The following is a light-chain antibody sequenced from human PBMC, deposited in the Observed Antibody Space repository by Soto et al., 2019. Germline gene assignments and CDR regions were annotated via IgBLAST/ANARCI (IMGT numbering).Light chain of an antibody. CDR1: QTVSSNY. CDR2: GAS. CDR3: PLQTDPPPT. V-gene: IGKV3-20*01. J-gene: IGKJ5*01. Sequence: PASLSLPSRERSPLSCWSSQTVSSNYLAWCQQRPGQAPRLLIYGASTRAAGIPDRFSGSGSGTDITLTTYRLGPRDPPVYLSPLQTDPPPTSGQGTRVEIK.